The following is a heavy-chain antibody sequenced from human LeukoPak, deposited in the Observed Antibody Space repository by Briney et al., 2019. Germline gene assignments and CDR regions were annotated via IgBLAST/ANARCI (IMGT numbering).Heavy chain of an antibody. J-gene: IGHJ4*02. V-gene: IGHV5-51*01. Sequence: GESLKISCKGSGYSFTSYWIGWVRQMPGKGLEWMGIIYPGDSDTRYSPSFQGQVTISADKSISTAYLQWSSLKASDTAMYYCARPIVGYYGSGSYSPYYFDYWGQGTLVTVSS. CDR1: GYSFTSYW. CDR2: IYPGDSDT. CDR3: ARPIVGYYGSGSYSPYYFDY. D-gene: IGHD3-10*01.